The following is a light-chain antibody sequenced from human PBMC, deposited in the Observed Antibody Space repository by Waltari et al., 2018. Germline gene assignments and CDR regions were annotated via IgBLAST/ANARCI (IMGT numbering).Light chain of an antibody. Sequence: DIVMTQSPDSLSVSLGERATINCKSSQSVLYTSNYHNYLAWYQQKPGQPPKLLCYWASTRESGVPDRVSGSGSGTDVTRSISTLQAEDVAVYYCQQYYSAPYTFGQGTRLEIK. J-gene: IGKJ2*01. V-gene: IGKV4-1*01. CDR2: WAS. CDR1: QSVLYTSNYHNY. CDR3: QQYYSAPYT.